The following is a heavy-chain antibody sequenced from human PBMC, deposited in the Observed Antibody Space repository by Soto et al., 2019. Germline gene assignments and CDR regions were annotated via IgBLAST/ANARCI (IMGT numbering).Heavy chain of an antibody. CDR2: IYWDDDK. CDR1: GFSLSTSGVG. J-gene: IGHJ4*01. D-gene: IGHD4-17*01. Sequence: QITLKESGPTLVKPTQTLTLTCTFSGFSLSTSGVGVGWIREPPGKALEWLALIYWDDDKRYSPSPKSRLTSTKDACKFQVRHTMTNIDPAATYAYHCAHSLAHSYYCDYRPNNSLDDWGQGTLVTVYS. CDR3: AHSLAHSYYCDYRPNNSLDD. V-gene: IGHV2-5*02.